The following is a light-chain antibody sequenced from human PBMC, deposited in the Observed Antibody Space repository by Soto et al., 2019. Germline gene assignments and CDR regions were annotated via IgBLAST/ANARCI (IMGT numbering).Light chain of an antibody. J-gene: IGLJ1*01. V-gene: IGLV2-8*01. Sequence: QSALAQPPSASGSPGQSVTISCTGTSSDVGGYNYVSWYQQHPGKAPKLMIYEVSKRPSGVPDRFSGSKSGNTASLTVSGLQAEDEADYYCISYAGSNNFGVFGTGTKVTAL. CDR3: ISYAGSNNFGV. CDR2: EVS. CDR1: SSDVGGYNY.